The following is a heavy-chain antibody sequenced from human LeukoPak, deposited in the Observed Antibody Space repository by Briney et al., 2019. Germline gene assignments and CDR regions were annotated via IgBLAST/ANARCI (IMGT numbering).Heavy chain of an antibody. V-gene: IGHV3-48*01. CDR1: GFTFSSYS. D-gene: IGHD3-10*01. CDR3: ARVPLLWFGELWGDYFDY. J-gene: IGHJ4*02. CDR2: ISSSSTI. Sequence: PGGSLRLSCAASGFTFSSYSMNWVRQAPGKGLEWVSYISSSSTIYYADSVKGRFTISRDNAKNSLYLQMNSLRAEDTAVYYCARVPLLWFGELWGDYFDYWGQGTLVTVSS.